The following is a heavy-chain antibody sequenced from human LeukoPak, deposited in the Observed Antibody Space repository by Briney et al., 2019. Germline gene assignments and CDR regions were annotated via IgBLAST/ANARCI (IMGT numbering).Heavy chain of an antibody. Sequence: GGSLRLSCAASGFTFSSYSMNWVRQAPGKGLEWVSYISSSSSTIYYADSVKGRFTISRDNAKNSLYLQMNSLRAEDTAVYYCARGPSGYHNTGGQGTLVTVSS. D-gene: IGHD5-12*01. CDR1: GFTFSSYS. J-gene: IGHJ4*02. CDR2: ISSSSSTI. V-gene: IGHV3-48*01. CDR3: ARGPSGYHNT.